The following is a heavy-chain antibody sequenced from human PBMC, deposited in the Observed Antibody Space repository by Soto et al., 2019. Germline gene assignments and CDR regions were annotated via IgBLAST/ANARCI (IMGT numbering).Heavy chain of an antibody. D-gene: IGHD2-15*01. CDR1: GYTFSSYY. J-gene: IGHJ4*02. Sequence: ASVKVSCKASGYTFSSYYIHWVRQAPGQGLEWLGLITTSGGHAYYAQKFQGRVALTRDTSTSTVYMDLTSLTSEDTAVYYCARGEVVAATSYCDYWGQGTLVTVS. CDR2: ITTSGGHA. V-gene: IGHV1-46*01. CDR3: ARGEVVAATSYCDY.